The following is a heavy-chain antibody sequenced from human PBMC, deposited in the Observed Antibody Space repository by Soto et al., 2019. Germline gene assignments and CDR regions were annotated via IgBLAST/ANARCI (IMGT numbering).Heavy chain of an antibody. CDR3: APTPPGDRSCS. J-gene: IGHJ5*02. CDR2: IIPIIGIA. Sequence: QVQLVQSGAEVKKPGSSVKVSCKASGGTFSSYTISWVRQAPGQGLEWMGRIIPIIGIANYAQKFQGRVTITADKSTSTAYMELSSLGSEDTAVYYCAPTPPGDRSCSWGQGTLVTVSS. V-gene: IGHV1-69*02. D-gene: IGHD2-15*01. CDR1: GGTFSSYT.